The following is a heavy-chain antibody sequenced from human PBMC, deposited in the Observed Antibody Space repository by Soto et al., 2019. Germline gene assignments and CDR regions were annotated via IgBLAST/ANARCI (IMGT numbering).Heavy chain of an antibody. Sequence: ASVKVSCKASGGTFSSYAISWVRQAPGQGLEWMGGIIPIFGTANYAQKFQGRVTITADKSTSTAYMELSSLRSEDTAVYYCARGTVPDAPNYYYGMDVWGQGTTVTVSS. V-gene: IGHV1-69*06. CDR2: IIPIFGTA. CDR1: GGTFSSYA. D-gene: IGHD2-2*01. CDR3: ARGTVPDAPNYYYGMDV. J-gene: IGHJ6*02.